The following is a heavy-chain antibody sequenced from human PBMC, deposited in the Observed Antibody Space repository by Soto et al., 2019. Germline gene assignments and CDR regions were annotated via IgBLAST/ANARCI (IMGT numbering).Heavy chain of an antibody. Sequence: EVQLVESGGGLVQPGRSLRLSCAASGFTFDDYAMHWVRQAPGKGLEWVSGISWNSGSIGYADSVKGRFTMSRDNAKNSLYLQMNSRRDEDTALYYCAKDSHTSSWGGMDVWGKGTTVIV. J-gene: IGHJ6*03. CDR2: ISWNSGSI. CDR3: AKDSHTSSWGGMDV. V-gene: IGHV3-9*01. CDR1: GFTFDDYA. D-gene: IGHD3-16*01.